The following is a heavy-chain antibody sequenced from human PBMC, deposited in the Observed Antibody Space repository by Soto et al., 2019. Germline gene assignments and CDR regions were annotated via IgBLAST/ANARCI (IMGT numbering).Heavy chain of an antibody. J-gene: IGHJ4*02. D-gene: IGHD3-3*01. Sequence: GGSLRLSCEVSGFTFKTYWMSWVRQAPGKGLEWLANMNEDANTKYYVDSVKGRFTISRDNAKNSLYLQMNSLRAEDTAVYYCARDYDFWSGYYHDYWGQGTLVTVSS. CDR1: GFTFKTYW. CDR3: ARDYDFWSGYYHDY. V-gene: IGHV3-7*03. CDR2: MNEDANTK.